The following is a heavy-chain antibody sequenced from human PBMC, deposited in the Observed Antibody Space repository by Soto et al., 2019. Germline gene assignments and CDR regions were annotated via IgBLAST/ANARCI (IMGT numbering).Heavy chain of an antibody. CDR3: ARGSGNSGYFDV. CDR1: GGSMRGYY. CDR2: ISYTGTT. V-gene: IGHV4-59*01. Sequence: QVQLQESGPGLVKPSENLSLTCTVSGGSMRGYYWNWIRQPPGKGLEWITYISYTGTTNYNPSLKSRVTISVDTSRNQVSLNLSSVTAADTAVYYCARGSGNSGYFDVWGRGTLVTVSS. D-gene: IGHD2-15*01. J-gene: IGHJ2*01.